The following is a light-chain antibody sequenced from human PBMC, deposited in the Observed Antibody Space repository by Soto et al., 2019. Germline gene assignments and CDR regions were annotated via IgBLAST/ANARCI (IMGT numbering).Light chain of an antibody. CDR1: QSISSW. CDR2: DAS. V-gene: IGKV1-5*01. CDR3: QQYNSYSLT. J-gene: IGKJ4*01. Sequence: DNQMTQSPSTLSASVGDRVTITGRASQSISSWLAWYQQKPGKAPKLLIYDASSLESGVPSRFSGSGSGTEFTLTISSLQPDDFATYYCQQYNSYSLTFGGGTKVDIK.